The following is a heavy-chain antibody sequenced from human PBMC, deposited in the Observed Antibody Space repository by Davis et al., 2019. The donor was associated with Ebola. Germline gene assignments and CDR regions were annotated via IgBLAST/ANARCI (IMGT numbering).Heavy chain of an antibody. D-gene: IGHD2-2*01. CDR2: INAGNGNT. J-gene: IGHJ6*02. CDR1: GYTFTSYA. Sequence: AASVQVSCKASGYTFTSYAMHWVRQAPGQRLEWMGWINAGNGNTKYSQKFQGRVTITKDTSASTAYMELSSLRSEDTAVYYCARGGVGGQYQMLRYYYGMDVWGQGTTVTVSS. CDR3: ARGGVGGQYQMLRYYYGMDV. V-gene: IGHV1-3*01.